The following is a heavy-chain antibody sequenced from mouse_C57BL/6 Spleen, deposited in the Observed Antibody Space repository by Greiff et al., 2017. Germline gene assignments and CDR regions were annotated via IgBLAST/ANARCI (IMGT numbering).Heavy chain of an antibody. CDR3: ARRHYGSSYSYYAMDY. V-gene: IGHV5-17*01. D-gene: IGHD1-1*01. CDR2: ISSGSSTI. Sequence: EVMLVESGGGLVKPGGSLKLSCAASGFTFSDYGMHWVRQAPEKGLEWVAYISSGSSTIYYADTVKGRFTISRDNAKNTLFLQMTSLRSEDTAMYYCARRHYGSSYSYYAMDYWGQGTSVTVSS. J-gene: IGHJ4*01. CDR1: GFTFSDYG.